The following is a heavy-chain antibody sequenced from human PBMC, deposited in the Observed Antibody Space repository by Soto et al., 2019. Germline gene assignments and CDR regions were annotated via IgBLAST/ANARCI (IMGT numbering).Heavy chain of an antibody. CDR3: ARGTTIFGVVAYFAY. D-gene: IGHD3-3*01. CDR2: INHSGST. V-gene: IGHV4-34*01. J-gene: IGHJ4*02. CDR1: GGSFSGYY. Sequence: QVQLQQWGAGLLKPSETLSLTCAVYGGSFSGYYWSWIRQPPGKGLEWIGEINHSGSTNYNPSLKSRLTISVDTSKNQFSLKLSSVTAADTAVYYCARGTTIFGVVAYFAYWGQGTLVTVSS.